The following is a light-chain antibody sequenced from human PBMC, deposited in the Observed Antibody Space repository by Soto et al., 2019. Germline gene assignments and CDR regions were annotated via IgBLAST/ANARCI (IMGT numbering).Light chain of an antibody. CDR1: SEHSSFA. CDR2: VNSDGSH. J-gene: IGLJ3*02. V-gene: IGLV4-69*01. CDR3: QTWGTGIRV. Sequence: QLVLTQSPSASAFPGASVKLTCTLSSEHSSFAIAWHQQQPEKGPRYLMKVNSDGSHIKGDGIPDRFSGSSSGAERYLTISSLQSEDEADYYCQTWGTGIRVFGGGTKLTVL.